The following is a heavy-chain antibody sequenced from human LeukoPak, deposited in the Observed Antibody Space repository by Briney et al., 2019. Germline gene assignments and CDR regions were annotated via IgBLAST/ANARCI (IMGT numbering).Heavy chain of an antibody. D-gene: IGHD3-10*01. CDR1: GFTFSRHS. J-gene: IGHJ4*02. CDR2: ISSGGDIT. V-gene: IGHV3-23*01. Sequence: GGSMRLSRAASGFTFSRHSMSWVRQAPGKGLEWVSAISSGGDITFYADSVKGRFTVSRDQSKNTLFLQMTSLRAEDTAVYYCAKHHAPVHGSPSKNPTAYFEDWGQGTLVTVSS. CDR3: AKHHAPVHGSPSKNPTAYFED.